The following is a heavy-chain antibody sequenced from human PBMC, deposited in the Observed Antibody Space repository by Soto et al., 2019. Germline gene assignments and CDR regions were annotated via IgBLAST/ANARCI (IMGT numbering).Heavy chain of an antibody. Sequence: SVKVSCKASGGTFSSYAISWLRQSPGQGLEWMGGIIPIFGTANYAQKFQGRVTITADESTSTAYMELSSLRSEDTAVYYCASSSHAYCSSTSCSLARFDPWGQGTLVTVSS. CDR2: IIPIFGTA. D-gene: IGHD2-2*01. J-gene: IGHJ5*02. V-gene: IGHV1-69*13. CDR1: GGTFSSYA. CDR3: ASSSHAYCSSTSCSLARFDP.